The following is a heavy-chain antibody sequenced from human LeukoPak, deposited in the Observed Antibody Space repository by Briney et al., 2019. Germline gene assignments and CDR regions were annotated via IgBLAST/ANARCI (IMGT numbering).Heavy chain of an antibody. D-gene: IGHD3-10*01. V-gene: IGHV4-59*08. J-gene: IGHJ4*02. CDR1: VGSIRGYY. Sequence: PSETLSLTCTVSVGSIRGYYWSWIRQSPGKGLEWIGYIYYSGSTNYNPSLKGRVTISVDTSQNQFSLKLSSVTAADTAVYYCARSTMVRGVIQYYFDYWGQGTLVTVSS. CDR2: IYYSGST. CDR3: ARSTMVRGVIQYYFDY.